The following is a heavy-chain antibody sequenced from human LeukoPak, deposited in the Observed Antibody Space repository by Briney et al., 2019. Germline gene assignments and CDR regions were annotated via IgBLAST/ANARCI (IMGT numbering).Heavy chain of an antibody. CDR2: IIPIFGTA. V-gene: IGHV1-69*05. CDR1: GYTFTNYH. Sequence: ASVKVSCKASGYTFTNYHISWVREAPGQGLERMGGIIPIFGTANYAQKFQGRVTITTDESTSTAYMELSSLRSEDTAVYYCARDRSRRFDYWGQGTLVTVSS. J-gene: IGHJ4*02. CDR3: ARDRSRRFDY.